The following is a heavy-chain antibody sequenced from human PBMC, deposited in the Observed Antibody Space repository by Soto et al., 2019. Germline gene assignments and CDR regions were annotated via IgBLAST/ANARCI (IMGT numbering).Heavy chain of an antibody. CDR3: ASSSQRGYSYGYLGSFDY. J-gene: IGHJ4*02. CDR1: GGTFSSYA. Sequence: SVKVSCKASGGTFSSYAISWVRQAPGQGLEWMGGIIPIFGTANYAQKFQGRVTITADESTSTAYMELSSLRSEDTAVYYCASSSQRGYSYGYLGSFDYWGQGTLVTVSS. V-gene: IGHV1-69*13. CDR2: IIPIFGTA. D-gene: IGHD5-18*01.